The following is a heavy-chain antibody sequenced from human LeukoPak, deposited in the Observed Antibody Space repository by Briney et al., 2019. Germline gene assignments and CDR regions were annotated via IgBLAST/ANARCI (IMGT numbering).Heavy chain of an antibody. J-gene: IGHJ4*02. D-gene: IGHD3-22*01. CDR1: GFTFSSYG. V-gene: IGHV3-30*02. CDR3: AKGPYDRSGYRFDY. CDR2: IRYDGSNK. Sequence: PGGSLRLSCAASGFTFSSYGMHWVRQAPGKGLEWVAFIRYDGSNKYYADSVKGRFTISRDNSKNTLYLQMNSLRAEDTAVYYCAKGPYDRSGYRFDYWGQGTLVTVSS.